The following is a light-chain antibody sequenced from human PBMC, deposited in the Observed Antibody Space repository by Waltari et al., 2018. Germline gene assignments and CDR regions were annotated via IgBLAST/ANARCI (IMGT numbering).Light chain of an antibody. CDR1: QRVSPW. CDR3: QHFNGFPWT. V-gene: IGKV1-5*03. CDR2: KVS. J-gene: IGKJ1*01. Sequence: DLQMTPSPSTLSASVGDRVTITFRASQRVSPWLAWYQQKTGKAPKRLIYKVSDLQSGVPSRFSGSGSGSGTEFTLTITSLQPDDLAIYYCQHFNGFPWTFGQGTKVEIK.